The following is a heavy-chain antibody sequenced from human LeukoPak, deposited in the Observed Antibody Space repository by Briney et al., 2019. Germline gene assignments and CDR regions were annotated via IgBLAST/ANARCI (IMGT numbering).Heavy chain of an antibody. CDR2: ISYDGSNK. J-gene: IGHJ6*04. V-gene: IGHV3-30*03. Sequence: GRSLRLSCAASGFTFSSYGMHWVRQAPGKGLEWVAVISYDGSNKYYADSVKGRFTISRDNSKNSLYLQMNSLRAEDTAVYYCARDSGSGRRRYYYYYYGMDVWGKGTTVTVSS. D-gene: IGHD6-19*01. CDR3: ARDSGSGRRRYYYYYYGMDV. CDR1: GFTFSSYG.